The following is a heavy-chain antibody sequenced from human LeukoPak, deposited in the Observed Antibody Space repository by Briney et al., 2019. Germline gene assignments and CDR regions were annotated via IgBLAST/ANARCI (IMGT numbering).Heavy chain of an antibody. Sequence: GGSLRLSCAASGITFSTYWMHWVRQAPGKGLVWVSRIINDESSSIYADSVKGRFTISRDNAKNTLYLQMNSLRAEDTAVYYCARSGWPYYFDYWGQGTLVTVSS. J-gene: IGHJ4*02. D-gene: IGHD6-19*01. CDR2: IINDESSS. V-gene: IGHV3-74*01. CDR1: GITFSTYW. CDR3: ARSGWPYYFDY.